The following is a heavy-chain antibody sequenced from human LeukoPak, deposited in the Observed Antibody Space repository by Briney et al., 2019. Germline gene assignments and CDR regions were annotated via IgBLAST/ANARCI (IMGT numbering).Heavy chain of an antibody. D-gene: IGHD2-2*02. CDR3: ARARIPGLPGY. V-gene: IGHV3-21*05. CDR2: ISSSSSYT. Sequence: PGASLRLSCAASGFTFTIHAMNWVRQAPGKGLEWVSYISSSSSYTNYADSVKGRFTISRDNAKNSLYLQMNSLRAEDTAVYYCARARIPGLPGYWGQGTLVTVSS. J-gene: IGHJ4*02. CDR1: GFTFTIHA.